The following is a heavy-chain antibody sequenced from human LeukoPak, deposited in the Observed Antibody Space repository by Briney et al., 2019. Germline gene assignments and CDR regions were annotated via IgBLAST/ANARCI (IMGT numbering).Heavy chain of an antibody. Sequence: GRSLRLSCAASGFTFSSYAMHWVRQAPGKGLEWVAVISYDGSNKYYADSVKGRFTISRDNPKNTLYLQMNSLRAEDTAVYYCARSLIVVVPAAIPPGGPLGYWGQGTLVTVSS. CDR3: ARSLIVVVPAAIPPGGPLGY. J-gene: IGHJ4*02. V-gene: IGHV3-30*01. D-gene: IGHD2-2*02. CDR2: ISYDGSNK. CDR1: GFTFSSYA.